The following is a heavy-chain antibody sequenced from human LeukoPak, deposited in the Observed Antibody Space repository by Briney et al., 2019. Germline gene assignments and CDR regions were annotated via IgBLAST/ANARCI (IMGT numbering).Heavy chain of an antibody. Sequence: SETLSLTCTVSGGSISSGDYYWSWIRQHPGKGLEWIGYIYYSGRTYYNPSLKSRVTISVDTSKNQFSLKLNSVTAADTAVCYCARDRYDLYPMDVWGQGTTVTVSS. D-gene: IGHD3-3*01. CDR1: GGSISSGDYY. CDR3: ARDRYDLYPMDV. V-gene: IGHV4-31*03. CDR2: IYYSGRT. J-gene: IGHJ6*02.